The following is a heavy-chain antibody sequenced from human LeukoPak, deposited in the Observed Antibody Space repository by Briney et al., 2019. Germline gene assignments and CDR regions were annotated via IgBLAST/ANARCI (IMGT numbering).Heavy chain of an antibody. CDR2: INQDGSER. D-gene: IGHD6-6*01. J-gene: IGHJ6*03. Sequence: GGSLRLSCAASGFTFKTYWMTWVRQAPGRGLEWVANINQDGSERYYVYSVKGRFTISRDNAKNSLYLQLNSLRAEDTAVYYCARWAGSSWAEARRQGYKYYYYMDVWGKGTTVTVSS. V-gene: IGHV3-7*01. CDR1: GFTFKTYW. CDR3: ARWAGSSWAEARRQGYKYYYYMDV.